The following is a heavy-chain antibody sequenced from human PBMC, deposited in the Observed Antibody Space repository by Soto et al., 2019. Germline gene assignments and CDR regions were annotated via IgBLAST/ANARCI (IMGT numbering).Heavy chain of an antibody. V-gene: IGHV1-3*01. Sequence: ASVKVSCKASGYTFTSYAMHWGRQATGHRLEWMGWINAGNGNTKYSQKFQGRVTITRDTSASTAYMELSSLRSEDTAVYYCAIGVREARDGMDVWGQGTTVTVSS. D-gene: IGHD3-3*01. CDR1: GYTFTSYA. CDR2: INAGNGNT. CDR3: AIGVREARDGMDV. J-gene: IGHJ6*02.